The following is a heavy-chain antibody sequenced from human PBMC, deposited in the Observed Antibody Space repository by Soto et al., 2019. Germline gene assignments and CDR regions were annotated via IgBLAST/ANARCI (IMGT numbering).Heavy chain of an antibody. CDR3: ARDGGASWQWLVRDDFDY. J-gene: IGHJ4*02. Sequence: ASVKVSCKASGYTLSNYAMHWVRQAPGQRLEWMGWINAGNGDIKYSQKLQGRVTMTTDTSTSTAYMELRSLRSDDTAVYYCARDGGASWQWLVRDDFDYWGQGTLVTGSS. V-gene: IGHV1-3*01. CDR2: INAGNGDI. CDR1: GYTLSNYA. D-gene: IGHD6-19*01.